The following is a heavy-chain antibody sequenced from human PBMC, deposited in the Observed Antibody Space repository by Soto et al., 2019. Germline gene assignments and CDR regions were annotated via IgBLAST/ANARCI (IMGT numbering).Heavy chain of an antibody. D-gene: IGHD1-26*01. CDR3: ASIPPSAVGATSEVDY. Sequence: TGGSLRLSCAASGFTFSSYAMSWVRQAPGKGLEWVSAISATGDSTYHADSVKGRFTISRDNAKNTLYLQMNSLRAEDTGVYYCASIPPSAVGATSEVDYWGQGILVTVSS. J-gene: IGHJ4*02. CDR1: GFTFSSYA. CDR2: ISATGDST. V-gene: IGHV3-23*01.